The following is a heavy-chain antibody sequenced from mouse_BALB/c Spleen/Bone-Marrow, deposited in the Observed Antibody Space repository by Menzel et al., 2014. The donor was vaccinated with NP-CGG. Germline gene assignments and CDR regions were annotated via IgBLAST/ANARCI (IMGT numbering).Heavy chain of an antibody. V-gene: IGHV5-12-1*01. CDR3: ARHGTGSWFAY. CDR2: TSSGGGST. CDR1: GFAFXNYD. Sequence: EVMLVESGGGLVKPGGSLKLSCAASGFAFXNYDMSWVRQTPEKRLEWVAYTSSGGGSTYYPDTMKGRFTISRDNAKDTLYLQMSSLKSEDTAMYYCARHGTGSWFAYWGQGTLVTVSA. D-gene: IGHD4-1*01. J-gene: IGHJ3*01.